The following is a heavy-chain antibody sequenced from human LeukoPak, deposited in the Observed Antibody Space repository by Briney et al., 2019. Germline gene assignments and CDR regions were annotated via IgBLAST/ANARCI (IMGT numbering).Heavy chain of an antibody. CDR3: ARQGYYDSSGYYWFDP. CDR1: GGSISSYY. Sequence: SETLSLTCTVSGGSISSYYWSWIRQPPGKRLEWIGYIYYSGSTNYNPSLKSRVTISVDTSKNQFSLKLSSVTAADTAVYYCARQGYYDSSGYYWFDPWGQGTLVTVSS. V-gene: IGHV4-59*08. D-gene: IGHD3-22*01. CDR2: IYYSGST. J-gene: IGHJ5*02.